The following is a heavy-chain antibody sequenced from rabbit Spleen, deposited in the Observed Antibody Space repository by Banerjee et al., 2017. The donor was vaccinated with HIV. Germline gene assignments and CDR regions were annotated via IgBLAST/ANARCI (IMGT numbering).Heavy chain of an antibody. CDR3: ARDLADVIGWNFGW. CDR1: FFFFSNNAV. J-gene: IGHJ6*01. Sequence: ASGGGLVHPAALLQTSCTSSFFFFSNNAVIWWVRQAPGKVLEWTGCSNAVTGRPDYANWTKGRFSFSKTSSTTVTLQMASLTAAGTAAFFYARDLADVIGWNFGWWGQGTLVTVS. V-gene: IGHV1S40*01. CDR2: SNAVTGRP. D-gene: IGHD4-1*01.